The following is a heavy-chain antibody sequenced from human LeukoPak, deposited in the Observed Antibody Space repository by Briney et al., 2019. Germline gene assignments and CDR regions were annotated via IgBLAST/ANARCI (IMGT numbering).Heavy chain of an antibody. Sequence: SETLSLTCTVSGGSISSSNYYWGWIRQPPGKGLEWIGSIYYSGNTYYNPSLKSRVTISEDTSKNQFSLKLRSVTAADTAVYYCAMIDSSGWYYFAYWGQGTLVTVSS. V-gene: IGHV4-39*01. D-gene: IGHD6-19*01. CDR1: GGSISSSNYY. CDR3: AMIDSSGWYYFAY. CDR2: IYYSGNT. J-gene: IGHJ4*02.